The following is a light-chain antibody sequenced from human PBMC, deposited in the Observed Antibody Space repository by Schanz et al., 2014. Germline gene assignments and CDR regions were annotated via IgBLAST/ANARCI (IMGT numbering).Light chain of an antibody. V-gene: IGKV1-39*01. CDR2: AAS. Sequence: IQMTQSPSSLSASVGDRVTITCRASQSISSYLNWYQQKPGKAPKLLIYAASTLQSGVPSRFSGSGSGTDFSFTIASLQPDDVATYYCQQYTSYSGTFGQGTKVEI. J-gene: IGKJ2*02. CDR3: QQYTSYSGT. CDR1: QSISSY.